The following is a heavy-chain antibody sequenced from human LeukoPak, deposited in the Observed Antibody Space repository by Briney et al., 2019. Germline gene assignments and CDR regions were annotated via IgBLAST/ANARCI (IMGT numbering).Heavy chain of an antibody. V-gene: IGHV1-69*05. CDR2: IIPIFGTA. Sequence: SVKVSCKASGGTFGSYAISWVRQAPGQGLEWMGRIIPIFGTANYAQKFQGRVTITTDESTSTAHMELSSLRSEDTAVYYCARPIAAAGNDAFDIWGQGTMVTVSS. J-gene: IGHJ3*02. CDR3: ARPIAAAGNDAFDI. D-gene: IGHD6-13*01. CDR1: GGTFGSYA.